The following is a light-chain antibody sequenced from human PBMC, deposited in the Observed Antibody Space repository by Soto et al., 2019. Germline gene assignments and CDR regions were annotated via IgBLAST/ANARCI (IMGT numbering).Light chain of an antibody. CDR2: DVI. CDR3: CSYAGSYTSYVI. Sequence: QSALTQPRSVSGSPGQSVTISCTGTSSDVGGYYSVSWYQQHPGKAPKLMIYDVIKRPSGVPDRFSGSKSGNTASLTISGLQAEDEADYYCCSYAGSYTSYVIFGGGTQLTVL. V-gene: IGLV2-11*01. J-gene: IGLJ2*01. CDR1: SSDVGGYYS.